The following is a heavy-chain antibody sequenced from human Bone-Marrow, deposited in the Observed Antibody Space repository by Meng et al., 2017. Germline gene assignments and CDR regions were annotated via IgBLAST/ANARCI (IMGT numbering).Heavy chain of an antibody. J-gene: IGHJ4*02. CDR3: AHADSSGYYQA. D-gene: IGHD3-22*01. V-gene: IGHV2-5*02. CDR1: GFSLSTTGVG. CDR2: IYWDDDQ. Sequence: QITLKESGPTLVKPTQTLTLTCILSGFSLSTTGVGVGWIRQPPGKALEWLALIYWDDDQRYSPSLKSRLTITKDTPKNQVVLTMTNMDPVDTATYYCAHADSSGYYQARGQGTLVTVSS.